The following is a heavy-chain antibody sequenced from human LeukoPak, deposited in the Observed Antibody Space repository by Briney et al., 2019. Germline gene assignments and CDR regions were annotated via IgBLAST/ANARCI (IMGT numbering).Heavy chain of an antibody. CDR1: GGSVGSGSYY. Sequence: PSETLSLTCTVSGGSVGSGSYYWSWIRQPPGKGLEWIAYIYYSGSTNYNPSLKSRVTISRDTSKNHFSLKLSSVTAADTAVYYCARDSKQWLGFFDSWGQGTLVTVSS. V-gene: IGHV4-61*03. CDR3: ARDSKQWLGFFDS. D-gene: IGHD6-19*01. CDR2: IYYSGST. J-gene: IGHJ4*02.